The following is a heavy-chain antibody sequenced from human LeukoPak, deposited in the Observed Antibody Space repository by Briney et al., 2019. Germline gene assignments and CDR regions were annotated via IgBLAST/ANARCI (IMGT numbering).Heavy chain of an antibody. CDR3: ARVSRGRPKNQALGY. J-gene: IGHJ4*02. V-gene: IGHV1-8*01. CDR1: GYTFTSYE. D-gene: IGHD1-14*01. Sequence: GASVTVSYKASGYTFTSYEIIWVRQATGQGLEWMGWMNPNSGNTGYAQKFQGRVTMTRNTSISTAYMELSSLRSEDTAVYYCARVSRGRPKNQALGYWGQGTLVTVSS. CDR2: MNPNSGNT.